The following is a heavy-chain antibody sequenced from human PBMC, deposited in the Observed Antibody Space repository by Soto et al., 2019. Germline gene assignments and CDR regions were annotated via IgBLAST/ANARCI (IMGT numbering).Heavy chain of an antibody. CDR3: AHARRDRLILEWLPPYYFDY. D-gene: IGHD3-3*01. J-gene: IGHJ4*02. CDR2: IYWDDDK. CDR1: GFSLSTSGVG. V-gene: IGHV2-5*02. Sequence: QITLKESGPTLVKPKQTLTLTCTFSGFSLSTSGVGVGWIRQPPGKALEWRALIYWDDDKRYSPSLKSRLTSTKDTAKNQVVITMTNMDPVATATYYCAHARRDRLILEWLPPYYFDYWGQGTLVTVSS.